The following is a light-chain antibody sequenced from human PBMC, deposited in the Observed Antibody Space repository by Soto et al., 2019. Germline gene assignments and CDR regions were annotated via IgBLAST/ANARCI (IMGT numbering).Light chain of an antibody. J-gene: IGLJ2*01. CDR3: TSWTTSTTMI. CDR2: DVN. V-gene: IGLV2-14*03. CDR1: RSDIGAHNF. Sequence: QSALTQPASVSGSPGQSITISCTGTRSDIGAHNFVSWYQQHPGEAPKLTLYDVNIRPSGVFNRFSGSKSGNTASLTISGLQAEDEADYYCTSWTTSTTMIFGGGTKVTVL.